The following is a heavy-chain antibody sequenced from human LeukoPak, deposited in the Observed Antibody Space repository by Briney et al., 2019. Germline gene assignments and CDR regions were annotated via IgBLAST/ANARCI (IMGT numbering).Heavy chain of an antibody. Sequence: SETLSLTCTVSGGSISSYYWSWIRQPPGKGLEWIGYIYYSGSTNYNPSLKSRVTISVDTPKNQFSLKLSSVTAADTAVYYCARDGEMDAFDIWGQGTMVTVSS. D-gene: IGHD5-24*01. J-gene: IGHJ3*02. CDR1: GGSISSYY. CDR3: ARDGEMDAFDI. V-gene: IGHV4-59*01. CDR2: IYYSGST.